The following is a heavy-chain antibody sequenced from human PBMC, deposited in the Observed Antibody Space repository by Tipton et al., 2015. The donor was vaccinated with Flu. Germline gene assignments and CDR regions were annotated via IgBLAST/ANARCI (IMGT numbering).Heavy chain of an antibody. V-gene: IGHV4-59*08. CDR2: VYYRGST. CDR3: TRSSPGFDP. Sequence: TLSLTCMISGGSISSYYWSWIRQSPGRGLEWIGYVYYRGSTSYNPSLKSRVTISADTSKIQFSLRLNSVTAADTAMYYCTRSSPGFDPWGQGTLVTVSS. J-gene: IGHJ5*02. CDR1: GGSISSYY. D-gene: IGHD2-8*02.